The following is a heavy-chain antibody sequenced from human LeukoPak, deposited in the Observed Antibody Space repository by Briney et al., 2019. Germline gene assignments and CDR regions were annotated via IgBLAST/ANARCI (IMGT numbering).Heavy chain of an antibody. CDR1: GGSISSGDYY. D-gene: IGHD6-19*01. V-gene: IGHV4-30-4*01. CDR3: ARDHPKNGIAVAGFDAFDI. J-gene: IGHJ3*02. CDR2: IYYSGST. Sequence: PSQTLSLTCTVSGGSISSGDYYWSWIRQPPGKGLEWIGYIYYSGSTYYNPSLKSRVTISVDTSKNQFSLKLSSVTAADTAVYYCARDHPKNGIAVAGFDAFDIWGQGTTVTVSS.